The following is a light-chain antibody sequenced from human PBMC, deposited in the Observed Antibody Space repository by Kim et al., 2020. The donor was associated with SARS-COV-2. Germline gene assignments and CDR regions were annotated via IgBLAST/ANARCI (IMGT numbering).Light chain of an antibody. CDR3: NSRDSSGHVV. J-gene: IGLJ2*01. V-gene: IGLV3-19*01. Sequence: SYELTQDPAVTVALGQTVRITCQGDSLRSYYASWYQQKPGQAPVLVIYGKNNRPSGIPDRFSGSSSGNTASLTITGAQAEDEADYYCNSRDSSGHVVFGG. CDR1: SLRSYY. CDR2: GKN.